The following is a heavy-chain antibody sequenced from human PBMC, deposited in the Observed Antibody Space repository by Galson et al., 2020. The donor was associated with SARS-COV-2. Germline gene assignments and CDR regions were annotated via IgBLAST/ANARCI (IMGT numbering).Heavy chain of an antibody. Sequence: SCAASGFTFSSYGMHWVRQAPGKGLEWVAVISYDGSNKYYADSVKGRFTISRDNSKNTLYLQMNSLRAEDTAVYYCAKDGAYYDFWSGLGTGLNYYYGMDVWGQGTTVTVSS. V-gene: IGHV3-30*18. J-gene: IGHJ6*02. CDR3: AKDGAYYDFWSGLGTGLNYYYGMDV. D-gene: IGHD3-3*01. CDR2: ISYDGSNK. CDR1: GFTFSSYG.